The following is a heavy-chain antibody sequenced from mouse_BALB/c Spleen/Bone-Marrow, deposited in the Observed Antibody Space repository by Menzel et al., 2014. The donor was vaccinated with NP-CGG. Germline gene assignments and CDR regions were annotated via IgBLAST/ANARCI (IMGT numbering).Heavy chain of an antibody. CDR2: IFPGTDTT. D-gene: IGHD2-4*01. CDR1: GYTFTNYW. CDR3: ARNYDYDEGAWFTY. V-gene: IGHV1S132*01. J-gene: IGHJ3*01. Sequence: QVQLKESGAEVVNPGASVKLSCRTSGYTFTNYWIQWVKQRPGQGLGWIGEIFPGTDTTYYNEKFKDKATLTIDTSSSTAYMQLSNLTSEDSAAYFCARNYDYDEGAWFTYWGQGTLVTVSA.